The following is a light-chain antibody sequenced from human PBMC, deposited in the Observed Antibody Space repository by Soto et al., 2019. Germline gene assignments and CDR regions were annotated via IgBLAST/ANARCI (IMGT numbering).Light chain of an antibody. CDR3: CSYAGTVAYV. J-gene: IGLJ1*01. CDR2: EVN. V-gene: IGLV2-23*02. CDR1: SSDVGAYNP. Sequence: ARTHAASGTRLARRGSRITCTGTSSDVGAYNPVSWYQQHPGKAPKLIICEVNTRPSGISNRFSGSKSGDTASLTISGLQAEDEADYFCCSYAGTVAYVFGTGTKVTVL.